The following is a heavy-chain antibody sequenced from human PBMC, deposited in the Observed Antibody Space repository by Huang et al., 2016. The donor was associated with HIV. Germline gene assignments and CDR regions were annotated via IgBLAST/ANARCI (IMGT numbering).Heavy chain of an antibody. CDR3: AAGYDTYYDI. D-gene: IGHD2-21*01. J-gene: IGHJ3*02. Sequence: QVQLVQSGAEVKKPGASVKVSCKVSGYTLTELSIHRVRQAPGKGVEWMGGGAHEHGETSYAQNVQGRVTMTEDTSTDTAYMERHSLRPEDTAVYYCAAGYDTYYDIWGQGTMVIASS. CDR2: GAHEHGET. CDR1: GYTLTELS. V-gene: IGHV1-24*01.